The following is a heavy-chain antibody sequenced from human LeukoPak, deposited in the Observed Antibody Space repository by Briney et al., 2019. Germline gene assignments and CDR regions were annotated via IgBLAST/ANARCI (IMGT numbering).Heavy chain of an antibody. D-gene: IGHD2-2*01. CDR3: AREALGYCSSTSCSNYFDY. J-gene: IGHJ4*02. CDR1: GGTFSSYA. V-gene: IGHV1-69*06. Sequence: ASVKDSCKASGGTFSSYAISWVRQAPGQGLEWMGGIIPIFGTANYAQKFQGRVTITADKSTSTAYMELSSLRSEDTAVYYCAREALGYCSSTSCSNYFDYWGQGTLVTVSS. CDR2: IIPIFGTA.